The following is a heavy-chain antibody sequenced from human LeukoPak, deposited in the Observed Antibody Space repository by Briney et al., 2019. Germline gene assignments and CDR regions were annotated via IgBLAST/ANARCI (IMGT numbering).Heavy chain of an antibody. CDR1: GYTFTSYG. J-gene: IGHJ4*02. CDR3: ARVGLSWGFDY. CDR2: INTNTGNP. V-gene: IGHV7-4-1*02. D-gene: IGHD3-16*02. Sequence: ASVKVSCKASGYTFTSYGISWVRQAPGQGLEWMGWINTNTGNPTYAQGFTGRFVFSLDTSVSTAYLQISSLKAEDTAVYYCARVGLSWGFDYWGQGTLVTVSS.